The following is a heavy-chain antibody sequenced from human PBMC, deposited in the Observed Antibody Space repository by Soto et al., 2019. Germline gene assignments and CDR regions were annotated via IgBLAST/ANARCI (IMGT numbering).Heavy chain of an antibody. CDR2: IYYSGST. Sequence: SETLSLTCTVSGGSISSYYWSWIRQPPGKGLEWIGYIYYSGSTNYNPSLKSRVTISVDTSKSQFSLKLSSVTTADTAVYYCARAPGYSSSWYNYWGQGTLVTVSS. D-gene: IGHD6-13*01. J-gene: IGHJ4*02. CDR1: GGSISSYY. CDR3: ARAPGYSSSWYNY. V-gene: IGHV4-59*01.